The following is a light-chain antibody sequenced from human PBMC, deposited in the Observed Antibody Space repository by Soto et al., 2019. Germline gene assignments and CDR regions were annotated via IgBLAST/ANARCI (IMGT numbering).Light chain of an antibody. Sequence: QAVVTQEPSLTVSPGGTVTLTCASSTGAVTSGNYPSWFQQKPGQTPRTLISTTNNRHSWTPARFSGSLLGGKAALTLSGVKPEDGAEYYCLLYYGGAHLVFGGGTKLTVL. CDR2: TTN. J-gene: IGLJ3*02. V-gene: IGLV7-43*01. CDR3: LLYYGGAHLV. CDR1: TGAVTSGNY.